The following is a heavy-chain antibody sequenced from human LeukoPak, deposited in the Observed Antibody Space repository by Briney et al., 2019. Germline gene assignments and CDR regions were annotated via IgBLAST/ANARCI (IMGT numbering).Heavy chain of an antibody. V-gene: IGHV3-23*01. D-gene: IGHD5-24*01. J-gene: IGHJ4*02. Sequence: GGSLRLSCAASAITFSTYAMSWVRQAPGKGLECVSVISGGAGSTYYADSVKGRFTISRDNAKNSLYLQMNSLRAEDTAVYYCARDMMATIDYWGQGTLVTVSS. CDR1: AITFSTYA. CDR2: ISGGAGST. CDR3: ARDMMATIDY.